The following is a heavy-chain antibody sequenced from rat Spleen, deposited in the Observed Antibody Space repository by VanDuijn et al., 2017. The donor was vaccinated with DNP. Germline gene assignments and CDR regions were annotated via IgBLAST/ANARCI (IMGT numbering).Heavy chain of an antibody. D-gene: IGHD1-1*01. CDR1: GFTFSYYY. J-gene: IGHJ3*01. CDR2: ISSGGGNT. Sequence: EVQLVESGGGLVQPGKSMKLSCAASGFTFSYYYMAWVRQAPTKGLEWVASISSGGGNTYYRDSVKGRFSISRDSAKNTLYLQMNSLRSEDTATYYCAIYFYSGDNWFGYWGQGTLVTVSS. CDR3: AIYFYSGDNWFGY. V-gene: IGHV5-25*01.